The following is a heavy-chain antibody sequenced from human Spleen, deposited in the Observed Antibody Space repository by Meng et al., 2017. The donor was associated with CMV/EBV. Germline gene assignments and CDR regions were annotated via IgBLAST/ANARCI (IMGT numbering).Heavy chain of an antibody. D-gene: IGHD1-1*01. CDR3: SRGQRTFDP. V-gene: IGHV1-2*02. CDR1: RYTFTAYC. Sequence: KVACKACRYTFTAYCLHWVRQAPGQGLEWMGWINPDNGDTKYAQKFQGRLTLTTDSSISTGYMELSSLNSDDTAVYYCSRGQRTFDPWGQGALVTVSS. CDR2: INPDNGDT. J-gene: IGHJ5*02.